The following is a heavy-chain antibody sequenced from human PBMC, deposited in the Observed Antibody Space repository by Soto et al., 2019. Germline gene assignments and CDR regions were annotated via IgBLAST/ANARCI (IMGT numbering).Heavy chain of an antibody. J-gene: IGHJ4*02. V-gene: IGHV3-30-3*01. Sequence: QVQLVESGGGVVQPGRSLRLSCAASGFTFSSYAMHWVRQAPGKGLEWVAVISYDGSNKYYADSVKGRFTISRDNSKNTLYLQMNSLRAEDTAVYYCARDFVTGTYDSSGYFDYWGQGTLVTVSS. CDR1: GFTFSSYA. CDR2: ISYDGSNK. CDR3: ARDFVTGTYDSSGYFDY. D-gene: IGHD3-22*01.